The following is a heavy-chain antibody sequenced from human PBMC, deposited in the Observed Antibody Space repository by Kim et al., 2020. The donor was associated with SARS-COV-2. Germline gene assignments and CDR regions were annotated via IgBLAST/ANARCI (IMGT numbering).Heavy chain of an antibody. V-gene: IGHV3-7*01. J-gene: IGHJ4*02. CDR2: IKQDGSEK. CDR3: ARAFPKYNWNDHYDY. D-gene: IGHD1-20*01. CDR1: GFTFSSYW. Sequence: GGSLRLSCAASGFTFSSYWMSWVRQAPGKGLEWVANIKQDGSEKYYVDSVKGRFTISRDNAKNSLYLQMNSLRAEDTAVYYCARAFPKYNWNDHYDYWGQGTLVTVSS.